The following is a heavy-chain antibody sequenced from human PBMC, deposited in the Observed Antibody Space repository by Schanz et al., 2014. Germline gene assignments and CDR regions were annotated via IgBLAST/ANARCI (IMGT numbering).Heavy chain of an antibody. CDR3: AREGDPHYYDRSGYLRYS. Sequence: EVKKPGSSVKVSCKASGGTFSSYAISWVRQAPGPGLEWMGRVIPMFGIANYAQKFQGRVTMTVDKSTSKVYMELSSLRYEDTAVYYCAREGDPHYYDRSGYLRYSWVQGSLVTVSP. V-gene: IGHV1-69*04. CDR2: VIPMFGIA. D-gene: IGHD3-22*01. CDR1: GGTFSSYA. J-gene: IGHJ4*02.